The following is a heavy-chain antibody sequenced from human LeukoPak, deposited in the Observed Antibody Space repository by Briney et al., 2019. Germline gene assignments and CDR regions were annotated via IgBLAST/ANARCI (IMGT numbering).Heavy chain of an antibody. Sequence: ASVKVSCTASGYTFTSYGISWVRQAPGQGLEWMGWISGYNGNTNYVEKFQGSVTMTSDTSTSTAYMELRTLGSADAAAFYCSRDISSYSSSEWGQGTLVTVSS. D-gene: IGHD6-6*01. J-gene: IGHJ4*02. V-gene: IGHV1-18*01. CDR2: ISGYNGNT. CDR1: GYTFTSYG. CDR3: SRDISSYSSSE.